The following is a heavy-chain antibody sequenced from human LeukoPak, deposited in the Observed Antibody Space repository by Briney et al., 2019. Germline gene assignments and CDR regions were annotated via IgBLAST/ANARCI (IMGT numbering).Heavy chain of an antibody. V-gene: IGHV4-30-4*01. Sequence: SETLSLTCTVSGGSISSGDYYWSWIRQPPGKGLEWIGYVYYSGSTYYNPSLKIRFTISVDTSKNQFSLKLSSVTAADTAVYYCARTPYYYDSSGYSAFDYWGQGTLVTVSS. CDR2: VYYSGST. CDR3: ARTPYYYDSSGYSAFDY. J-gene: IGHJ4*02. CDR1: GGSISSGDYY. D-gene: IGHD3-22*01.